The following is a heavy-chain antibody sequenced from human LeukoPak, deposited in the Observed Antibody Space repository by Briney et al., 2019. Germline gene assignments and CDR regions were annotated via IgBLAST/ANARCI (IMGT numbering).Heavy chain of an antibody. J-gene: IGHJ4*02. V-gene: IGHV3-64*01. CDR2: INSNGDDT. CDR1: GFTFSHYS. CDR3: ASSKGSTNYWFDY. Sequence: PGGSLRLSCAASGFTFSHYSMHWVRQAPGKGLEYVSAINSNGDDTYYANSVKGRFTISRDNSKNTLYLQMNSLRAEDTAVYYCASSKGSTNYWFDYWGQGTLVTVSS. D-gene: IGHD2-8*01.